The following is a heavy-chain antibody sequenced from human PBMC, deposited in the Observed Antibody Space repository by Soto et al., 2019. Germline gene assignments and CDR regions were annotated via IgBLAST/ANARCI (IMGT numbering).Heavy chain of an antibody. Sequence: SETLSLTCTVSGGSISSAGYYWNWIRQHPGKGLEWIGYIYYSGSTYYDPSLKSRVTISVDTSKNQFSLKLSSVTAADTAVYYCARDRSSSWYTQGFQYWGQGTLVTDSS. CDR1: GGSISSAGYY. CDR2: IYYSGST. J-gene: IGHJ1*01. CDR3: ARDRSSSWYTQGFQY. D-gene: IGHD6-13*01. V-gene: IGHV4-31*03.